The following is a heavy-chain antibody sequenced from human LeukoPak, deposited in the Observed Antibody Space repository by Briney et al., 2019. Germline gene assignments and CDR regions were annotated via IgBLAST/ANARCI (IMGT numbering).Heavy chain of an antibody. D-gene: IGHD3-22*01. CDR1: GGSISSGDYY. V-gene: IGHV4-61*08. J-gene: IGHJ4*02. Sequence: SQTPSLTCTVSGGSISSGDYYWSWIRQPPGKGLEWIGYIYYSGSTNYNPSLKSRVTISVDTSKNQFSLKLSSVTAADTAVYYCARGSYYYDSSGYYYFDYWGQGTLVTVSS. CDR3: ARGSYYYDSSGYYYFDY. CDR2: IYYSGST.